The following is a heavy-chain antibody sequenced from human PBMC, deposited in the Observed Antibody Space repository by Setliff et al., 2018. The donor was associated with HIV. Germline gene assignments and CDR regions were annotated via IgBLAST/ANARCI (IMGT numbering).Heavy chain of an antibody. V-gene: IGHV4-34*01. J-gene: IGHJ4*02. CDR2: VNHNGNI. CDR1: GVPFSDYY. D-gene: IGHD5-12*01. CDR3: VRWGDGYNSYDS. Sequence: PSETLSLTCGLNGVPFSDYYWNWIRQSPGKGLEWIVEVNHNGNINYTPSLNSRVIISVDTSKSQFSLNLSSVTAADTAVYYCVRWGDGYNSYDSWGQGTLVTVSS.